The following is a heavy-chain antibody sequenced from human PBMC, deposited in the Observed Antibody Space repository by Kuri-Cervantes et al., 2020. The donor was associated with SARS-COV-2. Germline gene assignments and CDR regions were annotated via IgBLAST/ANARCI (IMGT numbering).Heavy chain of an antibody. J-gene: IGHJ4*02. CDR1: GFTFDDYA. CDR2: IDWKSVNT. D-gene: IGHD3-3*01. Sequence: SLKISCAASGFTFDDYAMHWVRQAPGKGLEWVAAIDWKSVNTFYADSVKGRFTISRDTAKNSLSLQMNSLRAEDTAVYYCARSYYDFWSGYWDFDYWGQGTLVTVSS. CDR3: ARSYYDFWSGYWDFDY. V-gene: IGHV3-9*01.